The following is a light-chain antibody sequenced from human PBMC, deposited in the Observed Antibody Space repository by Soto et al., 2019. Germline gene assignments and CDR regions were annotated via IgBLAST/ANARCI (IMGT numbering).Light chain of an antibody. CDR3: QQYNSYSWK. Sequence: IQLTQSPSSLSASVGDRVTITCRASQDITNYLHWYQHKPGKAPKLLIYAASSLQGGVPSRFSGSGSGTEFTLTISSLQPDDFATYYCQQYNSYSWKFGQGTKVDNK. CDR2: AAS. J-gene: IGKJ1*01. CDR1: QDITNY. V-gene: IGKV1-9*01.